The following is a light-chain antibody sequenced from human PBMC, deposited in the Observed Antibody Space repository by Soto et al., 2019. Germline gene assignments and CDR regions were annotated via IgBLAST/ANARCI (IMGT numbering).Light chain of an antibody. CDR1: SSNIGAGYD. CDR3: QSYDRSLRTYV. Sequence: QSVLTQPPSVYGAPGQRVTISCSGSSSNIGAGYDVNWYRQLPGTAPKLLIYGNSDRPSGVPDRFSGSKSGTSASLAITGLQAEDEADYFCQSYDRSLRTYVFGTATKLTVL. J-gene: IGLJ1*01. CDR2: GNS. V-gene: IGLV1-40*01.